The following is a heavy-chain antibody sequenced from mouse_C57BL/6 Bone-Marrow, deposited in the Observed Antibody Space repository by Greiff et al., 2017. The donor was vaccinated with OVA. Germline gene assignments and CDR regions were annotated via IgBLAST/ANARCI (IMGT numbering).Heavy chain of an antibody. J-gene: IGHJ4*01. D-gene: IGHD1-1*01. CDR3: TRAITTVVVPYYAMDY. Sequence: EVQGVESGEGLVKPGGSLKLSCAASGFTFSSYAMSWVRQTPEKRLEWVAYISSGGDYIYYADTVKGRFTISRDNARNTLYLQMSSLKSEDTAMYYCTRAITTVVVPYYAMDYWGQGTSVTVSS. V-gene: IGHV5-9-1*02. CDR1: GFTFSSYA. CDR2: ISSGGDYI.